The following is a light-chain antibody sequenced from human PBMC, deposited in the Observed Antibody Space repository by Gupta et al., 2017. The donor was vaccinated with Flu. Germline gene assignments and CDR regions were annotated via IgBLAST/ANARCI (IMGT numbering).Light chain of an antibody. V-gene: IGKV1-9*01. Sequence: DIQLTQSRSFLSASVGDRVTITCRASQDISNYLAWYQEKPGEAPKLLIYGAFTLQSGVPSRFSGSGSGTEFTLTITSLQPEDFATYSCQQLTGYPFTFGPGTKVDLK. CDR2: GAF. CDR1: QDISNY. CDR3: QQLTGYPFT. J-gene: IGKJ3*01.